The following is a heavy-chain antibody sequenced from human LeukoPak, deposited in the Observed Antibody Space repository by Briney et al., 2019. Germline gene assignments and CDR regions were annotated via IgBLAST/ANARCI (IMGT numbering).Heavy chain of an antibody. CDR2: IYHSGST. CDR1: GGSFSGYY. D-gene: IGHD6-13*01. V-gene: IGHV4-34*01. CDR3: ARGYSSSWYPNWFDP. Sequence: SETLSLTCAVYGGSFSGYYWSWVRQPPGKRLEWIGEIYHSGSTNYNPSLKSRVTISVDKSKNQFSLKLSSVTAADTAVYYCARGYSSSWYPNWFDPWGQGTLVTVSS. J-gene: IGHJ5*02.